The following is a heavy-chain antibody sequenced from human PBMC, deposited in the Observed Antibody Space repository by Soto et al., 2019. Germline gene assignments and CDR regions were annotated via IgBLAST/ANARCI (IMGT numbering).Heavy chain of an antibody. V-gene: IGHV4-4*07. D-gene: IGHD3-3*01. Sequence: SETLSLTCTVSGGSISNYFCNWIRQPAGKGLEWIGRIDNSGSINYNPSLKSRITMSADTSRNQFSLKLNSVTAADTAVYYCARGGQDFWSGPFDYWAREPWSPSPQ. J-gene: IGHJ4*02. CDR3: ARGGQDFWSGPFDY. CDR1: GGSISNYF. CDR2: IDNSGSI.